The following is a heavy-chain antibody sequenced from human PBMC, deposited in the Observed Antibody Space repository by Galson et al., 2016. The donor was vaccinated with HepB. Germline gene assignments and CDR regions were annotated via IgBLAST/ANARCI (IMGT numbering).Heavy chain of an antibody. D-gene: IGHD3-3*01. V-gene: IGHV3-23*01. J-gene: IGHJ4*03. Sequence: SLRLSCAASGFTFSNYAMSWVRQAPGKGLEWVSSIRGSGYKTYYADSVKGRFTISRDNSKNTLSLQMNSLRAEDTAIYFCAKDAIFASVHPYYFHYWGQGTMVTVSS. CDR2: IRGSGYKT. CDR1: GFTFSNYA. CDR3: AKDAIFASVHPYYFHY.